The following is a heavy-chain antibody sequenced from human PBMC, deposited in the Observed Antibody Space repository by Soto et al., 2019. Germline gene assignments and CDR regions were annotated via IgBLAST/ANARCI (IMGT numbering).Heavy chain of an antibody. CDR3: ARVRPPTCTRTAAVLYYFAY. CDR1: GASVSSSHW. V-gene: IGHV4-4*02. CDR2: IYHVGFT. Sequence: QVHLQESGPGLVKPSGTLSLTCGVSGASVSSSHWWTWVRQPPGKGLEWIVEIYHVGFTSYNPSLKRRVIMSMYQSRNQFSLKMSSVTAADTAVYYCARVRPPTCTRTAAVLYYFAYWGQGSLVTVSS. J-gene: IGHJ4*02. D-gene: IGHD2-2*01.